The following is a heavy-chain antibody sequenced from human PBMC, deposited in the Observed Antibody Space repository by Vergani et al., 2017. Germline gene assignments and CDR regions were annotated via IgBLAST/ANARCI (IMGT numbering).Heavy chain of an antibody. CDR2: ISNDGTKK. CDR1: GFTFSTST. Sequence: QVQLVESGGGVVQPGRSLRLSCVVSGFTFSTSTMHWVRQPPGKGLEWVAVISNDGTKKFYVDSVKGRFTISRDNSKNSLYLEMNSLKAEDTATYYCAKAGSVRSGELSYYYYMDVWGKGTTVTVTS. V-gene: IGHV3-30*04. J-gene: IGHJ6*03. D-gene: IGHD1-7*01. CDR3: AKAGSVRSGELSYYYYMDV.